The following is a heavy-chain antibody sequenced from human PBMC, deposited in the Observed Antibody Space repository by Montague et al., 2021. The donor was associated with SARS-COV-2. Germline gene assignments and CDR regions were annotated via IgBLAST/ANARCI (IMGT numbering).Heavy chain of an antibody. CDR1: GGSFSTYS. CDR3: ARLGDGVVPSPILGVGPYYSYYYMDV. CDR2: IHHGGST. D-gene: IGHD3-10*01. V-gene: IGHV4-34*01. J-gene: IGHJ6*03. Sequence: ETLSLTCAVHGGSFSTYSWNWIRQPPGKGLEWIGEIHHGGSTNYNPSLKSRVTISADTSKNRFSLKLTSVAAADTAVYYCARLGDGVVPSPILGVGPYYSYYYMDVWGKGTTVTVSS.